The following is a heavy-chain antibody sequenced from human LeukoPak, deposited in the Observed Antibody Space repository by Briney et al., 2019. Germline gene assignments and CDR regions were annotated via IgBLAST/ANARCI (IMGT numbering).Heavy chain of an antibody. Sequence: GGSLRLSCAASGFTFSSYALSWVRQAPGKGLEWVSGITDSGTGTYYADSVKGRFTISRDNSKNTLYLQMNNLRAEDTAVYYCALKTGDYWGQGTLVTVSS. CDR2: ITDSGTGT. J-gene: IGHJ4*02. CDR3: ALKTGDY. CDR1: GFTFSSYA. V-gene: IGHV3-23*01.